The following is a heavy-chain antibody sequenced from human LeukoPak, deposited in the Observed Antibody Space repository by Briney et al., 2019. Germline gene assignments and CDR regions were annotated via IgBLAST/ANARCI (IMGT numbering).Heavy chain of an antibody. Sequence: GGPLRLSCSPSDFTFSSHAVHWVRQVPGKGLEGVAVIWDDGSKKYYEDSVKGRFSLSRDTSSNTLFLRMKSLRAEDTAVYYCATAGGFCSSDCRYYFDSWGQGTLVTVSS. CDR2: IWDDGSKK. J-gene: IGHJ4*02. CDR1: DFTFSSHA. D-gene: IGHD2-21*02. CDR3: ATAGGFCSSDCRYYFDS. V-gene: IGHV3-33*01.